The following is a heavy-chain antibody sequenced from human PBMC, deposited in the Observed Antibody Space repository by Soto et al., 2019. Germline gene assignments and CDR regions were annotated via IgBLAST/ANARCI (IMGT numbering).Heavy chain of an antibody. Sequence: QVQLVESGGGVVKPGRSLRLSCAASGFTFSSYGMHWVRQAPGKGLEWVAVISYDGSNKYYADSVKGRFTISRDNSKKTLYLQMNRLRAADTAVYYCAKDLVDTAKYYYYGIDVWGQGTTVTVSS. CDR3: AKDLVDTAKYYYYGIDV. CDR1: GFTFSSYG. CDR2: ISYDGSNK. D-gene: IGHD5-18*01. J-gene: IGHJ6*02. V-gene: IGHV3-30*18.